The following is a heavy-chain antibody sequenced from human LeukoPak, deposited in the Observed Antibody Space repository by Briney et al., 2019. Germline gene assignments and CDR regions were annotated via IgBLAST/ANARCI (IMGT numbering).Heavy chain of an antibody. D-gene: IGHD1-26*01. Sequence: GGSLRLSCAASGFTFDDYIMHWVRQAPGKGLEWVSLISWDGGSTYYADSVKGRFTISRDNAKNSLYLQMNSLRAEDTAVYYCAREVVGAINAWGQGTLVTVSS. CDR1: GFTFDDYI. J-gene: IGHJ5*02. CDR2: ISWDGGST. V-gene: IGHV3-43*01. CDR3: AREVVGAINA.